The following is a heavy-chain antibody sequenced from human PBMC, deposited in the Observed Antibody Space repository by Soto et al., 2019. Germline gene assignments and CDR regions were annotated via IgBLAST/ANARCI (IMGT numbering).Heavy chain of an antibody. J-gene: IGHJ4*02. V-gene: IGHV1-2*02. CDR3: GRGRSGQIVVFY. CDR2: IGPESGAT. Sequence: ASVKVSCKASGYTFTGHYIHWVRQAPEQGPEWMGEIGPESGATRYAQRFQGRVTMTRDMSITTVYMKLNNLSPDDTAVYYCGRGRSGQIVVFYWGQGTPVTVS. D-gene: IGHD1-26*01. CDR1: GYTFTGHY.